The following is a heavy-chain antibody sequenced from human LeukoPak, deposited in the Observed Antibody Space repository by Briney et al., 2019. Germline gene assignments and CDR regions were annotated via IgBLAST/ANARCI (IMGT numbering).Heavy chain of an antibody. J-gene: IGHJ4*02. Sequence: KSSETLSLTCSVSGGSIKTYYWTSIRQPPGKGLEWIGYIHYSGSTDSNPSLMGRVTISLDTSKSQFSLELRSVTAADTAVYYCARDQSEFDSWGQGTVVTVSS. CDR1: GGSIKTYY. CDR3: ARDQSEFDS. V-gene: IGHV4-59*01. CDR2: IHYSGST.